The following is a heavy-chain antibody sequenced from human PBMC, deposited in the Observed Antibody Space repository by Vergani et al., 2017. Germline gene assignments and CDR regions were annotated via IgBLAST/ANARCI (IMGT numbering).Heavy chain of an antibody. CDR3: ARGAARHHYMDV. Sequence: QVQLVESGGGVVQPGRSLRLSCAASGFTFSSYAMHWVRQAPGKGLEWVSIISYDGSNKYYADFVKGRFTISRDNSKNTLYLQMNSLRAEDTAVYYCARGAARHHYMDVWGKGTTVTVSS. CDR2: ISYDGSNK. V-gene: IGHV3-30-3*01. CDR1: GFTFSSYA. D-gene: IGHD6-6*01. J-gene: IGHJ6*03.